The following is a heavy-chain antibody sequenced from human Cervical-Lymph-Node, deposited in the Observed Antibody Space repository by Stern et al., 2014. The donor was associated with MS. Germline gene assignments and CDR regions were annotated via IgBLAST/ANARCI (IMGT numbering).Heavy chain of an antibody. CDR1: GFSFSSYA. J-gene: IGHJ4*02. Sequence: VQLVQSGGGVVQPGWSLRLSCAASGFSFSSYAMHWVRPAPGKGLEWVAVISYDESNEYYADSVKGRFTISRDNSGNTLYLRMKSLRTEDTAVYYCARDGPYCSGGSCYSLRLPGIWGQGTLVTVSS. CDR3: ARDGPYCSGGSCYSLRLPGI. D-gene: IGHD2-15*01. CDR2: ISYDESNE. V-gene: IGHV3-30*04.